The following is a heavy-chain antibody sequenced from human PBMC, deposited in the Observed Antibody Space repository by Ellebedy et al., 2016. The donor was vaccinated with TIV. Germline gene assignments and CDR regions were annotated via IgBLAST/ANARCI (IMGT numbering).Heavy chain of an antibody. D-gene: IGHD2-15*01. CDR1: GFTFSSYG. V-gene: IGHV3-30*18. CDR3: TKDKGTGGSCHDY. CDR2: ISYDGTDK. J-gene: IGHJ4*02. Sequence: GESLKISCVASGFTFSSYGMHWVRQAPGKGPEWGAIISYDGTDKDYADSVKGRFTIARDNSKNTLYLKMNSLRAEDSAVYYCTKDKGTGGSCHDYWGQGTLVTVSS.